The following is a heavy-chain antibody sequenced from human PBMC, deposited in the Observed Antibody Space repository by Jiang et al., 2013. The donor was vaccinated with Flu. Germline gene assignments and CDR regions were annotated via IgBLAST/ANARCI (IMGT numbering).Heavy chain of an antibody. CDR3: ARDFTMVRGVTTSYYYYGMDV. D-gene: IGHD3-10*01. Sequence: VESGAEVKKPGGLSEGFPCKASGYTFTSYYMHWVRQAPGQGLEWMGIINPSGGSTSYAQKFQGRVTMTRDTSTSTVYMELSSLRSEDTAVYYCARDFTMVRGVTTSYYYYGMDVWGQGTTVTVSS. J-gene: IGHJ6*02. CDR1: GYTFTSYY. V-gene: IGHV1-46*01. CDR2: INPSGGST.